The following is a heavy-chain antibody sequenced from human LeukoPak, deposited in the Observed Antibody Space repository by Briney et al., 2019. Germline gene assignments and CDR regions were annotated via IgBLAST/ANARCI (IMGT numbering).Heavy chain of an antibody. CDR3: AREGGAGGSYLEHNWFDP. V-gene: IGHV3-53*05. CDR1: GFSVSAHY. D-gene: IGHD1-26*01. J-gene: IGHJ5*02. Sequence: GGSLRLSCAVSGFSVSAHYMSWVRQAPGKGLECVSFLYTGGDTYHADSVKGRFTISRDNSKNTLYLQMNSLRAEDTAVYYCAREGGAGGSYLEHNWFDPWGQGTLVTVSS. CDR2: LYTGGDT.